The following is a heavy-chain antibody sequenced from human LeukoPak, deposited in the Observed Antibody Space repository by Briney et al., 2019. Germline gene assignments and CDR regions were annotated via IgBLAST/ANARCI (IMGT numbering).Heavy chain of an antibody. J-gene: IGHJ4*02. CDR3: ARASVRGVIHY. CDR2: ISSSGSTI. CDR1: GFTFSSYE. D-gene: IGHD3-10*01. Sequence: PGGSQSLSCAASGFTFSSYEMNWVRQAPGKGLEWVSYISSSGSTIYYADSVKGRFTISRDNAKNSLYLQMNSLRAEDTAVYYCARASVRGVIHYWGQGTLVTVSS. V-gene: IGHV3-48*03.